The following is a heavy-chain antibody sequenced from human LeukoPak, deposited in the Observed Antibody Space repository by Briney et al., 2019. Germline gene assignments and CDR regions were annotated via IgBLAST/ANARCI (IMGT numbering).Heavy chain of an antibody. CDR1: GYTFTRHY. CDR2: INPSSGGT. D-gene: IGHD6-19*01. J-gene: IGHJ4*02. V-gene: IGHV1-46*01. CDR3: ASEWSSGWTVGY. Sequence: ASVKVSCKASGYTFTRHYMNWVRQAPGQGLEWMGKINPSSGGTGYAQKFQGRVTMTRDTSTSTVYMELTSLRSDDTAVYYCASEWSSGWTVGYWGQGTLVTVSS.